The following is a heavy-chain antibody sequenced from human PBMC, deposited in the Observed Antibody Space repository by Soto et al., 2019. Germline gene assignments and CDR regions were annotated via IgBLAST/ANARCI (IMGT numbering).Heavy chain of an antibody. D-gene: IGHD6-13*01. Sequence: PSETLSLTCTVSGGSISSGGYYWSWIRQHPGKGLEWIGYIYYSGSTYYNPSLKSRVTISVDTSKNQFSLKLSSATAADTAVYYCARSRGDSSSWSSAFDIWGQGTMVTGSS. CDR3: ARSRGDSSSWSSAFDI. V-gene: IGHV4-31*03. CDR2: IYYSGST. CDR1: GGSISSGGYY. J-gene: IGHJ3*02.